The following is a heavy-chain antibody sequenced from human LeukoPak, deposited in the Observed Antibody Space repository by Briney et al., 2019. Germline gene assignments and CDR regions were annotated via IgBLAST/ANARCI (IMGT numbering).Heavy chain of an antibody. CDR1: GFTFSNYG. V-gene: IGHV3-30*02. CDR3: AKDLPAAYFDH. J-gene: IGHJ4*02. D-gene: IGHD2-2*01. CDR2: VRSDGDIK. Sequence: PGGSLRLSCAASGFTFSNYGMHWVRQAPGKGLEWVAFVRSDGDIKYYADSVKGRFTISRDNSRTTLYLQMNSLRAEDTAVYHCAKDLPAAYFDHWGQGTLVTVSS.